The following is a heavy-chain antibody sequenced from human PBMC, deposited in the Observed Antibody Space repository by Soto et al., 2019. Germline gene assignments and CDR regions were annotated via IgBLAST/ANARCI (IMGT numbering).Heavy chain of an antibody. CDR3: ARDPPLMTLTD. CDR2: VYQSGST. Sequence: SATQSLTCTVSGGSISSNNWWSWVRQPPGKKLEWIGEVYQSGSTNYNPSFRGRVTMSVDKSKNQFSLNLNSLTAADTAVYYCARDPPLMTLTDLGQGTLVTVSS. J-gene: IGHJ4*02. V-gene: IGHV4-4*02. D-gene: IGHD2-8*01. CDR1: GGSISSNNW.